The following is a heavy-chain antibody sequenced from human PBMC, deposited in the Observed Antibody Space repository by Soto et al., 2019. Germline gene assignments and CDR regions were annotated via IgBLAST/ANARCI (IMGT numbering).Heavy chain of an antibody. CDR1: GGSISSSSYY. Sequence: SETLSLTCTVSGGSISSSSYYWGWIRQPPGKGLEWIGSIYYSGSTYYNPSLKSRVTISVDTSKNQFSLKLSSVTAADTAVYYCARHVEWLRPYFDYWGQGTLVTVSS. J-gene: IGHJ4*02. V-gene: IGHV4-39*01. CDR2: IYYSGST. CDR3: ARHVEWLRPYFDY. D-gene: IGHD5-12*01.